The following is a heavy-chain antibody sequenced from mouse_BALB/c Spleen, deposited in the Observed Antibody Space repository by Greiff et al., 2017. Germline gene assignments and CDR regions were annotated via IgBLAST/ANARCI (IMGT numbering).Heavy chain of an antibody. D-gene: IGHD3-3*01. CDR2: INPSTGYT. CDR3: ARDHRGLYAMDY. CDR1: GYTFTSYW. J-gene: IGHJ4*01. Sequence: VKLMESGAELAKPGASVKMSCKASGYTFTSYWMHWVKQRPGQGLEWIGYINPSTGYTEYNQKFKDKATLTADKSSSTAYMQLSSLTSEDSAVYYCARDHRGLYAMDYWGQGTSVTVSS. V-gene: IGHV1-7*01.